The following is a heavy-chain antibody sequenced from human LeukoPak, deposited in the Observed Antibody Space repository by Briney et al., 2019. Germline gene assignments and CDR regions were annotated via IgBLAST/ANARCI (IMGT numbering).Heavy chain of an antibody. CDR3: ARGYSTGWYGGFDF. CDR2: INYSGST. Sequence: SETLSLTCAVSGGSISSYYWCWIRQPPGKGLEWIGDINYSGSTNYNPSLKSRVTISVDTSRNQFSLKLSSVPAADRAVYYCARGYSTGWYGGFDFWGQGTLVTVSS. D-gene: IGHD6-19*01. V-gene: IGHV4-59*08. CDR1: GGSISSYY. J-gene: IGHJ4*02.